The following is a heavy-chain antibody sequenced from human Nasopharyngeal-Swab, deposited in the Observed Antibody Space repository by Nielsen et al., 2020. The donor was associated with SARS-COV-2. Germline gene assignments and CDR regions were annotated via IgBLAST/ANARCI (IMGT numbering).Heavy chain of an antibody. J-gene: IGHJ4*02. CDR2: INTNTGSP. CDR3: ASSMVIGQYYFDY. CDR1: GYSFIRYA. D-gene: IGHD5-18*01. V-gene: IGHV7-4-1*02. Sequence: ASVQVSCKASGYSFIRYAMNWVRQAPRQGLEWMGWINTNTGSPTYAQGFKGRFVFSLDTSVTTAYLQISSLKAEDTAVYYCASSMVIGQYYFDYWGQGTLVTVSS.